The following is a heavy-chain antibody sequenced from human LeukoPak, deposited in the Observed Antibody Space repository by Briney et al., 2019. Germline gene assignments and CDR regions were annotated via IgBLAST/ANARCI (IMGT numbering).Heavy chain of an antibody. CDR1: GFTFNRNA. CDR2: IGGSGDKT. J-gene: IGHJ4*02. D-gene: IGHD6-19*01. V-gene: IGHV3-23*01. CDR3: VRRGDASSGWGDHDF. Sequence: GGTLRLSCAASGFTFNRNAISWVRQAPGKGLEWVSTIGGSGDKTFYADSVKGRFTISRDNSKNMVHLQMNSLTGEDTALYYCVRRGDASSGWGDHDFWGQGALVTVSS.